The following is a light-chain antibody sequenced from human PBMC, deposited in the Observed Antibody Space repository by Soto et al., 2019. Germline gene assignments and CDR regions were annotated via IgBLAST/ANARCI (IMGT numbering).Light chain of an antibody. J-gene: IGKJ1*01. CDR3: QQYASSPGT. Sequence: ELVLTQSPGTLSLSPGDRATLSCRSSQSAYSSYLSWYQQKPGQAPRLLIYGASNRATGIPDRFSGSGSGTDFTLPISGLEPEDFAVYYCQQYASSPGTFGQGKKVEI. CDR1: QSAYSSY. CDR2: GAS. V-gene: IGKV3-20*01.